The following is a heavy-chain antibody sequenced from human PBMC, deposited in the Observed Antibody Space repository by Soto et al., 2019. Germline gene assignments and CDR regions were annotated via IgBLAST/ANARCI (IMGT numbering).Heavy chain of an antibody. CDR3: ASAKAVVIAALGI. CDR2: ISENGGSRGGT. CDR1: GFTFSSSA. Sequence: GGSLRLSCTASGFTFSSSAMSWVRHVPGQGLEWVASISENGGSRGGTYYADSVKGRFTVSRDNSKNTLYLQVDSLREADTALYYCASAKAVVIAALGIWGQGTMVTVS. V-gene: IGHV3-23*01. J-gene: IGHJ3*02. D-gene: IGHD2-21*01.